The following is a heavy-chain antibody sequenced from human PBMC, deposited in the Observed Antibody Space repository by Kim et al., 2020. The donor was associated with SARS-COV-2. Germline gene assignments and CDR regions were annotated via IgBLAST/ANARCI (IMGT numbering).Heavy chain of an antibody. J-gene: IGHJ2*01. Sequence: GGSLRLSCAASGFTFDSYAMGWVRQAPGKGLEWVSGIDNSGGRTYYAASVKGRFAISRDNSKNTLYVHLNSMRVDDTAVYYCAKVGRPHGDFWYFDVWGRDTFVTVSS. D-gene: IGHD4-17*01. CDR1: GFTFDSYA. CDR2: IDNSGGRT. CDR3: AKVGRPHGDFWYFDV. V-gene: IGHV3-23*05.